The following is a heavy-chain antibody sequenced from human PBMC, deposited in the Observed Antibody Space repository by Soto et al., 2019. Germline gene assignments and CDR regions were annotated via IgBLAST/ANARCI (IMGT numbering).Heavy chain of an antibody. J-gene: IGHJ4*01. CDR1: GASIRSYY. V-gene: IGHV4-59*01. D-gene: IGHD1-1*01. CDR3: ARDTGAIGGNGSDH. Sequence: SETLSLTCTVSGASIRSYYWSWIRQPPGKGLEWIGYIYYNGNTDYKPSLQSRVTISIEPSKSHFSLRLSSVTAADTAVYYCARDTGAIGGNGSDHWGHGTLVTVSS. CDR2: IYYNGNT.